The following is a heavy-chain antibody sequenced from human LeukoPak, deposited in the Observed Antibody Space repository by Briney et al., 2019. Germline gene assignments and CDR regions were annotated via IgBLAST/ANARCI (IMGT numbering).Heavy chain of an antibody. CDR3: ARIHDYGDLDAFDI. CDR2: ISSSSSYI. CDR1: GFTFSSYS. Sequence: GSLRLSCAASGFTFSSYSINWVRQAPGKGLEWVSSISSSSSYIYYADSVKGRFTISRDNAKNSLYLQMNSLRAEDSAVYYRARIHDYGDLDAFDIWGQGTMVTVSS. J-gene: IGHJ3*02. D-gene: IGHD4/OR15-4a*01. V-gene: IGHV3-21*01.